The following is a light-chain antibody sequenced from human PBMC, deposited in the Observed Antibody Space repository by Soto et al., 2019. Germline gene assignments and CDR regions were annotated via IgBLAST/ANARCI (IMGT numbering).Light chain of an antibody. Sequence: QAVLTQPASVSGSPGQSITISCTGTSSDVGGYNYVSWYQQHPGKVPKLMIYEVSNRPTGVSNRFSGSKSGNTASLTISGLQAEVDYDYYCIPHPSSGPHLFGTGIKVTVL. CDR3: IPHPSSGPHL. CDR2: EVS. CDR1: SSDVGGYNY. V-gene: IGLV2-14*01. J-gene: IGLJ1*01.